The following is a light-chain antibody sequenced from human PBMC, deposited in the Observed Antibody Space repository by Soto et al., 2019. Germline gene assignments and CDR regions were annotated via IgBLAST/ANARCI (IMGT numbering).Light chain of an antibody. CDR1: GIDDYDYNY. CDR2: ATS. Sequence: QSALTQPPSASGSPGQSVTIPCTGTGIDDYDYNYVSWYQQYPGKAPKLMIYATSKRPSGVSNRFSGSKSGDTASLTISGLQAEDEADYYCTSFARGSTLVFGGGTKLTVL. J-gene: IGLJ3*02. CDR3: TSFARGSTLV. V-gene: IGLV2-8*01.